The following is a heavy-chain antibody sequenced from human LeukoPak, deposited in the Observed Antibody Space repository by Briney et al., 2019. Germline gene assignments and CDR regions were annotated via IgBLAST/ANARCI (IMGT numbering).Heavy chain of an antibody. CDR2: TYYRSKWYN. D-gene: IGHD3-22*01. J-gene: IGHJ4*02. V-gene: IGHV6-1*01. Sequence: SQTLSLTCAISGDSVSSNSAAWNWIRQSPSRGLEWLGRTYYRSKWYNDYAVSVKSRITINPDTSKNQFSLQLNSVTPEDTAVYCCAREESSYYDSSGPLLDYWGQGTLVTVSS. CDR1: GDSVSSNSAA. CDR3: AREESSYYDSSGPLLDY.